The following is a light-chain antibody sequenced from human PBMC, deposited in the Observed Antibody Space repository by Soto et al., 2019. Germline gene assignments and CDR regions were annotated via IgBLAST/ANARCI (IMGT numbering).Light chain of an antibody. CDR2: GAS. V-gene: IGKV3-20*01. CDR3: QQYGSSPIT. J-gene: IGKJ5*01. CDR1: QSVNTNY. Sequence: EIVLTQSPGTLSLSPGERATLSCRASQSVNTNYLAWYQQKSGQAPRLLIYGASSRATGIPDRFSGSGSGTDFALNISRLEPEDFAAYFCQQYGSSPITFGQGTRLEIK.